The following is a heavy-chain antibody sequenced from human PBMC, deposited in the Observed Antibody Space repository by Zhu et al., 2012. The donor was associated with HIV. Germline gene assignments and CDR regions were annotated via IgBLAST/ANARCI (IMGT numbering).Heavy chain of an antibody. CDR2: IYYNGNT. CDR1: GGSISSYY. V-gene: IGHV4-59*01. D-gene: IGHD6-13*01. CDR3: TKLHTRGYEEFDP. Sequence: QVQLQEPGPGLVKSSETLSLICTVSGGSISSYYWSWIRQPPGKGLEWIGYIYYNGNTNYNPSLKSRVTMSVDTSKNHFSLKLNSVTAADTAVYYCTKLHTRGYEEFDPWGPEPWSPSPQ. J-gene: IGHJ5*02.